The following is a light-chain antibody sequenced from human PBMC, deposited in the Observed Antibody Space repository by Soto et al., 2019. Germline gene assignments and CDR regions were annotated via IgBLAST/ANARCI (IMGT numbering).Light chain of an antibody. CDR2: EVS. V-gene: IGLV2-14*01. CDR1: SSDVGGYNH. Sequence: QSVLTQPASVSGSPGQSITISCTGTSSDVGGYNHVSWYQHHPGKAPKLMIYEVSNRPSGVSNRFSGSKSGYTASLTISGLQAEDEADYYCNSHTSSGFRVFVTGTKVTVL. CDR3: NSHTSSGFRV. J-gene: IGLJ1*01.